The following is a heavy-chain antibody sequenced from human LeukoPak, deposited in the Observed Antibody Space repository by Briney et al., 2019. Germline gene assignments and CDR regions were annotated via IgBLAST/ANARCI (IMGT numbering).Heavy chain of an antibody. J-gene: IGHJ6*02. D-gene: IGHD6-13*01. CDR3: AKAASSSWPSYYYGMDV. V-gene: IGHV3-23*01. CDR1: GFTFSSYA. CDR2: ISGSGGST. Sequence: GRSPRLSCAASGFTFSSYAMSWVRQAPGKGLEWVSAISGSGGSTYFADSVRGRFTISKDNSKNTVYLQMSSLRVDDTAVYYCAKAASSSWPSYYYGMDVWGQGTTVTVSS.